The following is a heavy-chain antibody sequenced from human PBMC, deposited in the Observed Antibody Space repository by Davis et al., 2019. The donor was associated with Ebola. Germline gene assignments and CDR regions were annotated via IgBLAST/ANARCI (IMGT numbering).Heavy chain of an antibody. J-gene: IGHJ4*02. CDR1: GFTFSSYW. CDR2: INRDGSTT. V-gene: IGHV3-74*03. CDR3: ARIEAYGAGNYFEY. Sequence: HTGGSLRLSCAASGFTFSSYWMHWVRQAPGKGLVWVSCINRDGSTTTYADSVKGRFTISRDTSTVYLQMNYLRVEDTAVYYCARIEAYGAGNYFEYWGQGTLVTISS. D-gene: IGHD3-10*01.